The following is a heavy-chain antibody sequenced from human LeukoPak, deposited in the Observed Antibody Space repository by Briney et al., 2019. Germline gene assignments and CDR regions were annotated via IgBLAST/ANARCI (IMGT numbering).Heavy chain of an antibody. V-gene: IGHV1-18*01. D-gene: IGHD3-10*01. CDR2: SCAYNGNT. CDR1: GYTFTSYG. Sequence: GASVTVSCKASGYTFTSYGISWVRQAPGQGLEWMGWSCAYNGNTNYAQKLQGRVTMTTDTSTSTAYMERRSLRSDDTAVYYCASRQNYGSGIGAFDIWGQGTMVIVSS. J-gene: IGHJ3*02. CDR3: ASRQNYGSGIGAFDI.